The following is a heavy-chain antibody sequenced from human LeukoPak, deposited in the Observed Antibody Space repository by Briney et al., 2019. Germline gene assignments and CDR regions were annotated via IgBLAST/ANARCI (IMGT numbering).Heavy chain of an antibody. Sequence: GGSLRLSCAASGFTFSSYWMSWVCQAPGKGLEWVANIKQDGSEKYCVDSVKGRFTISRDNAKNSLYLQMNSLRAEDTAVYYCARDLYSSSWYNLPNYYYYYGMDVWGQGTTVTVSS. CDR3: ARDLYSSSWYNLPNYYYYYGMDV. D-gene: IGHD6-13*01. V-gene: IGHV3-7*03. CDR1: GFTFSSYW. J-gene: IGHJ6*02. CDR2: IKQDGSEK.